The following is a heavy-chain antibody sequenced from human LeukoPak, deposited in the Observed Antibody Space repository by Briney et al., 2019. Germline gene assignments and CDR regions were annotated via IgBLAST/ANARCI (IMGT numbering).Heavy chain of an antibody. CDR1: GFTFSSYS. CDR2: ISSSSSYI. J-gene: IGHJ4*02. D-gene: IGHD1-14*01. CDR3: AALTGPFFDY. Sequence: GGSLRLSCAASGFTFSSYSMNWARQAPGKGLEWVSSISSSSSYIYYADSVKGRFTISRDNAKNSLYLQMNSLRAEDTAVYYCAALTGPFFDYWGQGTLVTVSS. V-gene: IGHV3-21*01.